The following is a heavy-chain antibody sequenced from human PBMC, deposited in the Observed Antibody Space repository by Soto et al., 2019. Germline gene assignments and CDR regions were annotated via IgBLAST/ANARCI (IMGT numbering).Heavy chain of an antibody. Sequence: SETLSLTCSFSGVSISSYYWSWIWKPPGQGLEWIGYIYKIESTNYNPSLKSRVTMSVDTSQSQLSLKLTSVTAADTAVYYCARHSLTTSRSDFDYWGQGTLVTVS. CDR1: GVSISSYY. CDR3: ARHSLTTSRSDFDY. J-gene: IGHJ4*02. CDR2: IYKIEST. D-gene: IGHD4-17*01. V-gene: IGHV4-59*08.